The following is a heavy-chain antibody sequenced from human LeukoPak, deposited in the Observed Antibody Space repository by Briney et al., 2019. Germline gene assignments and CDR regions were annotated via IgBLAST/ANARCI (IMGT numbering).Heavy chain of an antibody. CDR3: HYDSSGIIDDFDI. CDR1: GGSFSGYY. CDR2: INHSGST. D-gene: IGHD3-22*01. J-gene: IGHJ3*02. Sequence: PSETLSLTCAVYGGSFSGYYWSWIRQPPGKGLEWIGEINHSGSTNYNPSLKSRVTISVDTSKNQFSLKLSSVTAADTAVYYCHYDSSGIIDDFDIWGQGTMVTVSS. V-gene: IGHV4-34*01.